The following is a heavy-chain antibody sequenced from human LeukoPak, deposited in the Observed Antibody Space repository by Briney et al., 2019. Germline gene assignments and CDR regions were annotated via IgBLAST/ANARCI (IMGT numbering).Heavy chain of an antibody. V-gene: IGHV3-33*01. J-gene: IGHJ4*02. CDR3: ARDQEYSSTSPGFDN. D-gene: IGHD6-6*01. CDR1: GFTFSSYG. Sequence: PGGSLRLSCAASGFTFSSYGMHWVRQAPGKGLEWVAIIWYDGSNKYYADSVKGRFTISRDNSKNTLYLQMNSLRAEDTAVYYCARDQEYSSTSPGFDNWGRGTLVTVSS. CDR2: IWYDGSNK.